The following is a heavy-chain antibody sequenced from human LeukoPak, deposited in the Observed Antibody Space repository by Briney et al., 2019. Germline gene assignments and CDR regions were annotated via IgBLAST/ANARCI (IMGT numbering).Heavy chain of an antibody. D-gene: IGHD3-3*01. CDR2: IKQLGTET. Sequence: PGGSLRLSCAASGFTFSSYWMSWVRQAPGKGLEWVANIKQLGTETSYVDSVKGRFTISRDNAKNSLFLQMNSLRADDTAVYYCARVGNNFYYFDNWGQGTLVTVSS. J-gene: IGHJ4*02. CDR3: ARVGNNFYYFDN. V-gene: IGHV3-7*04. CDR1: GFTFSSYW.